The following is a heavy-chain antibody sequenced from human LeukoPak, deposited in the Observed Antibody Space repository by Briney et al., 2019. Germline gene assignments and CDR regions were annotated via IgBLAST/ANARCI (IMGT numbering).Heavy chain of an antibody. D-gene: IGHD3-3*01. Sequence: SETLSLTCAVSGGSISSSNWWSWVRQPPGKGLEWIGEIYHSGSTNYNPSLKSRVTISVDKSKNQFSLKLSSVTAADTAVYYCARGGLRTYYDFWSGYFHLDYWGQGTLVTVSS. CDR2: IYHSGST. V-gene: IGHV4-4*02. CDR1: GGSISSSNW. J-gene: IGHJ4*02. CDR3: ARGGLRTYYDFWSGYFHLDY.